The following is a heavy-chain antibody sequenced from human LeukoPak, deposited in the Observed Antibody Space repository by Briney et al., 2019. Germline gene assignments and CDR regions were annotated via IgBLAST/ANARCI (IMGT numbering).Heavy chain of an antibody. Sequence: PGGFLRLSCAASGFTFRTYAMYWIRQPPGKGLEWIGEINHSGSTNYNPSLKSRVTISVDTSKNQFSLKLSSVTAADTAVYYCARDPNSGGQGTLATVS. J-gene: IGHJ4*02. D-gene: IGHD1-1*01. CDR3: ARDPNS. V-gene: IGHV4-34*08. CDR2: INHSGST. CDR1: GFTFRTYA.